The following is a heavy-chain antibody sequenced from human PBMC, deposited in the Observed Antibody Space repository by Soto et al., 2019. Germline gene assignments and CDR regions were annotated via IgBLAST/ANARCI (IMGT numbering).Heavy chain of an antibody. Sequence: GGSLRLSCAASGFTSRNYWMSWVRQAPGRGLEWVANIKQDGSEKFYVDSVKGRFTISRDNPKNSLYLQMNSLRAEDTAVYYCTIGTDLGYCTGSSCPGMDVWGQGTTVTVSS. J-gene: IGHJ6*02. D-gene: IGHD2-15*01. V-gene: IGHV3-7*03. CDR3: TIGTDLGYCTGSSCPGMDV. CDR2: IKQDGSEK. CDR1: GFTSRNYW.